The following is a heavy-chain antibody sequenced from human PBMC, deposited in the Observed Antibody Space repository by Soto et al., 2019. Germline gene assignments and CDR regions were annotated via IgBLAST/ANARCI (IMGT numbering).Heavy chain of an antibody. CDR2: ISYDGSNK. V-gene: IGHV3-30-3*01. Sequence: PGGPLILSCAASGFTFSSYAMHWVRQARGKGLEWVAAISYDGSNKYCADSVKGRFTISRDDSKNTLYLQMNSLGAEDTAVYYCARDGNLVAAAIDYWGQGTLVTVSS. CDR3: ARDGNLVAAAIDY. D-gene: IGHD6-13*01. CDR1: GFTFSSYA. J-gene: IGHJ4*02.